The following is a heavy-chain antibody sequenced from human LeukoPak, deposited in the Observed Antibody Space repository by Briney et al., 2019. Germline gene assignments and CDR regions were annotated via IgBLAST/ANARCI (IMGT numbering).Heavy chain of an antibody. CDR1: GFTVSSNY. Sequence: PGGSLRLSCAASGFTVSSNYMSWVRLAPGTGLERVSVMYSGGSTYYADSVKGRFTISRDNSKNTLYLQMNSLRAEDTAVYYCARVSVPQVYYYMDVWGKGTTVTVSS. V-gene: IGHV3-53*01. D-gene: IGHD6-6*01. J-gene: IGHJ6*03. CDR3: ARVSVPQVYYYMDV. CDR2: MYSGGST.